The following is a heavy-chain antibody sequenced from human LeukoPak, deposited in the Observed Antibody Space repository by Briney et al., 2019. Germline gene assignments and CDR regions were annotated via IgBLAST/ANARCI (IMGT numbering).Heavy chain of an antibody. CDR1: GFTFSGPA. Sequence: GGSLRLSCAASGFTFSGPALHWVRQASGKGLEWVGRIRGKGDSYSTAYAASVKGRFTISRDDSKNTAYLQMNSLKTEDTAVYYCRGAYYDSGGPEYYFDYWGQGTLVTVSS. J-gene: IGHJ4*02. CDR3: RGAYYDSGGPEYYFDY. D-gene: IGHD3-22*01. CDR2: IRGKGDSYST. V-gene: IGHV3-73*01.